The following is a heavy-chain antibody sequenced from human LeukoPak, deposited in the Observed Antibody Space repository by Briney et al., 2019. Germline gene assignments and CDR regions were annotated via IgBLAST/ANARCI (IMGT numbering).Heavy chain of an antibody. J-gene: IGHJ6*02. V-gene: IGHV4-4*07. Sequence: GSLRLSCAASGFTFDDYAMHWVRQAPGKGLEWIGRIYTSGSTNYNPSLKSRVTMSVDTSKNQFSLKLSSVTAADTAVYYCARVGYSSSWYTSHYYYYGMDVWGQGTTVTVSS. CDR2: IYTSGST. D-gene: IGHD6-13*01. CDR3: ARVGYSSSWYTSHYYYYGMDV. CDR1: GFTFDDYA.